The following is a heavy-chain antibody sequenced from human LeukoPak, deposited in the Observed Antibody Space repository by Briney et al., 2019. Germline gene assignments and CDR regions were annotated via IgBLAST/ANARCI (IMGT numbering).Heavy chain of an antibody. CDR2: ISAHNGNT. Sequence: SVKVSFKASGYIFTSYDFSWVRQAPAQGLEWMGCISAHNGNTNYAHKLQDRVTMTTDTSTRTAYMELRSLRSGDTAVYYCARDRPNAFDIGGQGTMVTVCS. CDR1: GYIFTSYD. J-gene: IGHJ3*02. CDR3: ARDRPNAFDI. V-gene: IGHV1-18*04.